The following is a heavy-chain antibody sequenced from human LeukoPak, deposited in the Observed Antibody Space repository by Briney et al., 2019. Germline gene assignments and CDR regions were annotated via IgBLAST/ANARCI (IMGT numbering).Heavy chain of an antibody. CDR3: ATSTMVRGVEAFDY. V-gene: IGHV1-18*01. CDR1: GYTFTSYG. CDR2: ISAYNGNT. J-gene: IGHJ4*02. D-gene: IGHD3-10*01. Sequence: ASVKVSCKASGYTFTSYGISWVRQAPGQGLEWMGWISAYNGNTNYAQKLQGRVTMTTDTSTSTAYMELRSLRSDDTAVYYRATSTMVRGVEAFDYWGQGTLVTVSS.